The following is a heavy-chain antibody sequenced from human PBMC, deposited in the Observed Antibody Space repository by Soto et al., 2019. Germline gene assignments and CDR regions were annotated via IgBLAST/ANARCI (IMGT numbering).Heavy chain of an antibody. Sequence: QLQLQESGPGLVEPSETLSLPCTVSGVSISDTSYYWGWIRQPPGKGLEWIGTIYYSGSTYYSPSFKSRVTMSVDTSKNQFSLTLISVTAADTAVYYCARLYQQLDFDYWGQGTLVTVSS. CDR1: GVSISDTSYY. CDR2: IYYSGST. CDR3: ARLYQQLDFDY. J-gene: IGHJ4*02. V-gene: IGHV4-39*01. D-gene: IGHD6-13*01.